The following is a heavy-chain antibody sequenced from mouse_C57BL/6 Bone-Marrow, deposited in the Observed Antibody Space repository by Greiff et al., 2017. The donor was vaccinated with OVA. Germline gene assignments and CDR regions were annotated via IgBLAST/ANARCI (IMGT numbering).Heavy chain of an antibody. V-gene: IGHV5-17*01. CDR3: ARAGYYAWFAY. CDR2: ISSGSSTI. J-gene: IGHJ3*01. Sequence: EVKVVESGGGLVKPGGSLKLSCAASGFTFSDYGMHWVRQAPEKGLEWVAYISSGSSTIYYADTVKGRFTISRDNAKNTLFLQMTSLRSEDTAMYYCARAGYYAWFAYWGQGTLVTVSA. D-gene: IGHD1-1*02. CDR1: GFTFSDYG.